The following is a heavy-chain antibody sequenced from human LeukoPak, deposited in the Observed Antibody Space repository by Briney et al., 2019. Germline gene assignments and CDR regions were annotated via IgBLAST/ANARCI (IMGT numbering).Heavy chain of an antibody. D-gene: IGHD6-13*01. Sequence: GASVKVSCKASGGTFSSYAISWVRQAPGQGLEWMGRIIPIFGTANYAQKFQGRVTITTDESTSTAYMELSSLRSEDTAVYYCPSLREYSSSWASDYWGQGTLVTVSS. V-gene: IGHV1-69*05. CDR3: PSLREYSSSWASDY. J-gene: IGHJ4*02. CDR2: IIPIFGTA. CDR1: GGTFSSYA.